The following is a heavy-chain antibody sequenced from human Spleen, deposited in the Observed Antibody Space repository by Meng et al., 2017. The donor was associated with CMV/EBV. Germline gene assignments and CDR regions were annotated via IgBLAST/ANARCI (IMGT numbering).Heavy chain of an antibody. CDR1: GFTFSSYS. V-gene: IGHV3-21*01. CDR3: ARYSSGWYEGYFDY. J-gene: IGHJ4*02. CDR2: ISSSSSYI. D-gene: IGHD6-19*01. Sequence: GESLKISCAASGFTFSSYSMNWVRQAPGKGLEWVSSISSSSSYIYYADSVKGRFTISRDNAKNSLYLQMNSLRAEDTAVYYCARYSSGWYEGYFDYWGQGTLVTVSS.